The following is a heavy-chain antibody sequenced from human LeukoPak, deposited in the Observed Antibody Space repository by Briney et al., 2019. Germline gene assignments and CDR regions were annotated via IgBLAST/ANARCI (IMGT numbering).Heavy chain of an antibody. J-gene: IGHJ4*02. V-gene: IGHV1-18*01. CDR2: ISAYGGNT. CDR1: GYTFTSYR. CDR3: ARCDGGGGSCYYPDY. Sequence: ASVNVSCKASGYTFTSYRISWVRQAPGQGLEWMGWISAYGGNTNYARKLQGRVTMTIDTSTSTAYLELSSLRSDDTAVYYCARCDGGGGSCYYPDYCGQRTIVTVSS. D-gene: IGHD2-15*01.